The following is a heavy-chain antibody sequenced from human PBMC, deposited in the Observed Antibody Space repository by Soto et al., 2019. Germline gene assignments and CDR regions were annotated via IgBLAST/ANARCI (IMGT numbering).Heavy chain of an antibody. D-gene: IGHD4-17*01. CDR3: AKELMTTVTTIEYFQH. J-gene: IGHJ1*01. Sequence: GGSLRLSCAASGFTFSSYGMHWVRQAPGKGLEWVAVISYDGSNKYYADSVKGRFTISRDNSKNTLYLQMNSLRAEDTAVYYCAKELMTTVTTIEYFQHWGQGTLVTVSS. CDR2: ISYDGSNK. V-gene: IGHV3-30*18. CDR1: GFTFSSYG.